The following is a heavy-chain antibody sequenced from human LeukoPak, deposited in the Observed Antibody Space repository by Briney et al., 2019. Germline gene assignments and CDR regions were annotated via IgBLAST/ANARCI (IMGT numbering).Heavy chain of an antibody. D-gene: IGHD2-2*02. Sequence: SQTLSLTCAISGDSVSSNSAAWNWIRQSPSRGLEWLGRTYYRSKWYNDYAVSVKSRITINPDTSKNQFSLQLNSVTPEDTAVYYCARDIHLERYCSSTSCYTGGESFDYWGQGTQVTVSS. CDR2: TYYRSKWYN. CDR3: ARDIHLERYCSSTSCYTGGESFDY. J-gene: IGHJ4*02. CDR1: GDSVSSNSAA. V-gene: IGHV6-1*01.